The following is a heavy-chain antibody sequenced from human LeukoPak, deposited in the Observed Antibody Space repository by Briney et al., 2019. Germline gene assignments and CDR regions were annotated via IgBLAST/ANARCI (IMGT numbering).Heavy chain of an antibody. J-gene: IGHJ4*02. CDR3: ATDRGWRTSGYYLYYFEY. CDR2: IKHDGSEK. Sequence: GGSLRLSCAASGFDVSSHHMVWVRQAPGKGLEWVASIKHDGSEKYYVDSVRGRFTISRDNTMNSLYLQMSSLRAEDTAVYYCATDRGWRTSGYYLYYFEYWGQGTLVTFSS. D-gene: IGHD3-3*01. CDR1: GFDVSSHH. V-gene: IGHV3-7*01.